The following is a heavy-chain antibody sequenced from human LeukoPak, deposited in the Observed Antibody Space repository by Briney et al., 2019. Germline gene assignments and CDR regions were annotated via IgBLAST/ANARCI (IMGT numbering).Heavy chain of an antibody. CDR3: ARDSTDRGSDY. V-gene: IGHV3-9*01. J-gene: IGHJ4*02. Sequence: TGGSLRLSCAASGFTFDDYAMHWVRQAPGKGLEWVSGISWNSGSIGYADSVKGRFTISRDNAKNSLYLQMNSLRAEDTALYHCARDSTDRGSDYWGQGTLVTVSS. D-gene: IGHD2-15*01. CDR1: GFTFDDYA. CDR2: ISWNSGSI.